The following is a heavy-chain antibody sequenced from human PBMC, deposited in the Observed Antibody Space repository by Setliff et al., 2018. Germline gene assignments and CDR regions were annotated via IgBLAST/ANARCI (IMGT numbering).Heavy chain of an antibody. CDR1: GYTFTSFG. CDR2: ISASNGKT. V-gene: IGHV1-18*01. D-gene: IGHD6-6*01. CDR3: LRDRPYSNSPEDAFDI. J-gene: IGHJ3*02. Sequence: ASVKVSCKASGYTFTSFGISWVREAPGQGLEWMGWISASNGKTNYEQKFQGRVTMTTDTSTSTAYMELRSLRSDDTAVYYCLRDRPYSNSPEDAFDIWGQGTTVTVSS.